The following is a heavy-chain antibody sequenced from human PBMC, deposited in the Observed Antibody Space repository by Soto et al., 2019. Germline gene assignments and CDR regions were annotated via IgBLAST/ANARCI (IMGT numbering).Heavy chain of an antibody. V-gene: IGHV1-8*01. CDR3: ARGASP. J-gene: IGHJ5*02. CDR2: MSPTSGNI. CDR1: GSTFTSFD. Sequence: QVQLVQSGAEVKRPGASVKVSCKASGSTFTSFDINWVRQAAGQGFEWLGWMSPTSGNIGYAQKFQGRITLTRSTSISTAYMELTGLTPDDSAVYYCARGASPWGQGTLVTVSS.